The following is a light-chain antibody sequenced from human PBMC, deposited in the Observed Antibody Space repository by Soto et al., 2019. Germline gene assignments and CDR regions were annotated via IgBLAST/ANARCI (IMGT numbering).Light chain of an antibody. CDR3: CAYADTFYV. Sequence: QSALTQPASVSGSPGQSITISCTGTSSDVGNDNFVSWYQHHPGKGPKLIIYEVSHRPSGVSHRFSGSKSGNTASLTISGLQSEDEANYYCCAYADTFYVFGTGTKVTVL. J-gene: IGLJ1*01. V-gene: IGLV2-23*02. CDR1: SSDVGNDNF. CDR2: EVS.